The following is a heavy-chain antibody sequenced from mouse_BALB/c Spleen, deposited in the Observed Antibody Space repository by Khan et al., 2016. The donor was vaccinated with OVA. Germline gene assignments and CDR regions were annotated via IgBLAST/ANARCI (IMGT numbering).Heavy chain of an antibody. D-gene: IGHD1-2*01. CDR1: GFSLTGFG. CDR2: IWSDGSP. J-gene: IGHJ3*01. CDR3: ARELRLGGFAY. V-gene: IGHV2-6-7*01. Sequence: QVQLQQSGPGLVAPSQSLSITCTVSGFSLTGFGINWVRQPPGKGLEWLGMIWSDGSPDYNSVLKSRLSISKDDSKSQVFLKMNSLQTDDTARFYCARELRLGGFAYWGQGTLVTVSA.